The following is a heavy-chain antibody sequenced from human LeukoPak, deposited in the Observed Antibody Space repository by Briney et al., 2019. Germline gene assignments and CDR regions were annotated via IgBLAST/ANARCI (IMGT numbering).Heavy chain of an antibody. V-gene: IGHV4-34*01. CDR1: GGSFSGYY. Sequence: SETLSLTCAVYGGSFSGYYWSWIRQPPGKGLEWIGEINHSGSTNYNPSLKSRVTISVDTSKNQFSLKLSSVTAADTAVYYCTRGHRRITMVRGVMTYYFDYWGQGTLVTVSS. CDR2: INHSGST. D-gene: IGHD3-10*01. J-gene: IGHJ4*02. CDR3: TRGHRRITMVRGVMTYYFDY.